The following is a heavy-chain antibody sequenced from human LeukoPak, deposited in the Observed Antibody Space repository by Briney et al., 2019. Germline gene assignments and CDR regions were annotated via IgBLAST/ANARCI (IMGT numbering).Heavy chain of an antibody. J-gene: IGHJ4*02. D-gene: IGHD3-10*01. CDR1: GFTFSSYA. Sequence: PGGSLRLSCAASGFTFSSYAMSWVRQAPGKGLEWVSAISGSGGGTYYADSVKGRFTIPRDNSKNTLYLQMNSLRAEDTAVYYCARVDGSGSLWGLLDYWGQGTLVTVSS. CDR3: ARVDGSGSLWGLLDY. CDR2: ISGSGGGT. V-gene: IGHV3-23*01.